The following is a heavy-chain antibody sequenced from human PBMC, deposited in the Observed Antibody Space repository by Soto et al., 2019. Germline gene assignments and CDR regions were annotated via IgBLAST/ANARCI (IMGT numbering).Heavy chain of an antibody. V-gene: IGHV4-30-2*01. CDR2: IYHSGST. CDR1: GGSISSGGYS. D-gene: IGHD4-17*01. CDR3: ARHTLRHDAFDI. Sequence: QLQLQESGSGLVKPSQTLSLTCAVSGGSISSGGYSWSWIRQPPGKGLEWIGYIYHSGSTSYNPSHMSRVTISVDRSKTQFSLKLSSVSAADTAVYYCARHTLRHDAFDIWGQGTMVTVSS. J-gene: IGHJ3*02.